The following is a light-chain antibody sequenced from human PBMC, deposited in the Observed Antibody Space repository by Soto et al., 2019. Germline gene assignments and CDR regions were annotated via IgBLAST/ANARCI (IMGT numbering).Light chain of an antibody. J-gene: IGKJ3*01. Sequence: EIVMTQSPSTLSVSAGERATISCRASQSVGNNLAWYQQKPGKAPRLLIYGASTSHTGIPSRFSGSGSGTEFTLTISSLQSEDFAVYYCQQYNNWHFTFGPGTKVDIK. CDR1: QSVGNN. V-gene: IGKV3-15*01. CDR2: GAS. CDR3: QQYNNWHFT.